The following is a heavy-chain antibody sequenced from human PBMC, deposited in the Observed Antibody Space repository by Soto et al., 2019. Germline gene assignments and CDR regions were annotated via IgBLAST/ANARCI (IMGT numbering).Heavy chain of an antibody. D-gene: IGHD3-10*01. Sequence: QMVETGEGFIQPGTSLTLSCAASGFSVSRNYMTWVRQAPGKGLEWVSFVYSGGDTFYAASVKGRFILSRDDSQNTMYLQMNNLTAEDTAVYYCARVPGRLWGRGTVVTVPS. J-gene: IGHJ4*02. CDR3: ARVPGRL. CDR2: VYSGGDT. CDR1: GFSVSRNY. V-gene: IGHV3-53*02.